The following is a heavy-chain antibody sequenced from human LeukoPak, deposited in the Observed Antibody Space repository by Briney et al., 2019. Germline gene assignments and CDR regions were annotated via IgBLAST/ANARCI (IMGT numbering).Heavy chain of an antibody. J-gene: IGHJ4*02. V-gene: IGHV3-13*04. CDR3: ARASGAYYDFDY. D-gene: IGHD3-22*01. Sequence: PGGSLRLSCAASGFTFSNYDMHWVRQATGKGLEWVSAIGTAGDTHYAGSVKGRFTISRENDNNSLYLQMNSVRAGDTAVYYCARASGAYYDFDYWGQGTLVTVSS. CDR2: IGTAGDT. CDR1: GFTFSNYD.